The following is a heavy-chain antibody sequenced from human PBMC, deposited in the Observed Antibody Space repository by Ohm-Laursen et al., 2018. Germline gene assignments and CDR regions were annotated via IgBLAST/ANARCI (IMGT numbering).Heavy chain of an antibody. CDR2: ISSGGSTI. V-gene: IGHV3-11*01. J-gene: IGHJ4*02. Sequence: SLRLSCAASGFTFTDYYMSWIRQSPEKGLEWVSYISSGGSTIYYADSVKGRFTISRDNAKNSLSLQMNSLRAEDTALYYCAREVASVEDYWGQGTLVTVSS. CDR3: AREVASVEDY. CDR1: GFTFTDYY.